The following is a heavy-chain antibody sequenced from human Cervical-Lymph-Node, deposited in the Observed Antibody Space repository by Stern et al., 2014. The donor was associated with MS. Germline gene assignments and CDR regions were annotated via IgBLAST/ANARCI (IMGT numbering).Heavy chain of an antibody. CDR3: ARGPGS. Sequence: QDQLVQSGGGVVQPGRSLRLSCAASGFTFSSYAMHWVRQAPGKGLEWVAVISYDGSNKYYADSVKGRFTISRDNSKNTLYLQMNSLRAEDTAVYYCARGPGSWGQGTLVTVSS. CDR2: ISYDGSNK. J-gene: IGHJ4*02. D-gene: IGHD3-10*01. CDR1: GFTFSSYA. V-gene: IGHV3-30-3*01.